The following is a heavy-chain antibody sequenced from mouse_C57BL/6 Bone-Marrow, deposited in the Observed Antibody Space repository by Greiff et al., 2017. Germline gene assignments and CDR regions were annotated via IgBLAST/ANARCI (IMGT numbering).Heavy chain of an antibody. CDR1: GYAFTNYL. V-gene: IGHV1-54*01. D-gene: IGHD1-1*01. CDR2: INPGSGGT. Sequence: QVQLQQSGAELVRPGTSVKVSCKASGYAFTNYLIEWVKQRPGQGLEWIGVINPGSGGTNDNENFKGKATLTADKSSSTSYMQLSSLTSEDSAVYFGAIYGDYGDFDYWGQGTTLTVSS. J-gene: IGHJ2*01. CDR3: AIYGDYGDFDY.